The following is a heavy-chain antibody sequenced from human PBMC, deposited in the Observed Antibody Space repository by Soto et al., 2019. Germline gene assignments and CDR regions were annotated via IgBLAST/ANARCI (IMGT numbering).Heavy chain of an antibody. CDR2: ISSSGTYI. D-gene: IGHD2-2*01. CDR3: ARGALCSTTNCFGSGGFDI. Sequence: GGSLRLSCADSGFNFSRYSMNWVRQAPGKGLEWVSSISSSGTYIYYADSMKGRFTISRDNAKNSLFLQMNSLRAEDTAVYYCARGALCSTTNCFGSGGFDIWGQGTMVTVSS. V-gene: IGHV3-21*01. CDR1: GFNFSRYS. J-gene: IGHJ3*02.